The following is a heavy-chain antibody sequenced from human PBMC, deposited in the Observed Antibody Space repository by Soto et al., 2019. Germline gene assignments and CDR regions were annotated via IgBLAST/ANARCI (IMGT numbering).Heavy chain of an antibody. CDR3: ARDGSYYDILTGYYEDNWFDP. CDR1: GGSISSSNW. J-gene: IGHJ5*02. D-gene: IGHD3-9*01. CDR2: IYHSGST. V-gene: IGHV4-4*02. Sequence: QVQLQESGPGLVKPSGTLSLTCAVSGGSISSSNWWSWVRQPPGKGLEWIGEIYHSGSTNYNPSLKSRVTISVDKSKNQFSLKLSSVTAADTAVYYCARDGSYYDILTGYYEDNWFDPWGQGTLVTVSS.